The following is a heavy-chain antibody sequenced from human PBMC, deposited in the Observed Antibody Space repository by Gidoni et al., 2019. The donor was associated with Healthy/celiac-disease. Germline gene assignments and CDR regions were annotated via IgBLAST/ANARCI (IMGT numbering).Heavy chain of an antibody. CDR1: GFTFGSYS. V-gene: IGHV3-21*01. CDR2: ISSSSSYI. CDR3: ARAYCGGDCRWFDP. D-gene: IGHD2-21*02. J-gene: IGHJ5*02. Sequence: EVQLVESGGGLVKPGGSLKLSCAASGFTFGSYSMNWVRQAPGKGLEWVSSISSSSSYIYYADSVKGRFTISRDNAKNSLYLQMNSLRAEDTAVYYCARAYCGGDCRWFDPWGQGTLVTVSS.